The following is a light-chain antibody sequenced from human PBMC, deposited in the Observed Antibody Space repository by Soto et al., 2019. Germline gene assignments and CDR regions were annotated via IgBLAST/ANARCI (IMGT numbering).Light chain of an antibody. V-gene: IGLV2-14*01. J-gene: IGLJ3*02. CDR1: SSDVGGYNY. Sequence: QSALTQPASVSGSPGQSITISCTGTSSDVGGYNYVSWYQQQSGKAPKLMIHEVSNRPSGVSNRFSGSKSGNTASLTISGLQAEDEAYYYCSSFTSSSTGVFGGGTKVTVL. CDR2: EVS. CDR3: SSFTSSSTGV.